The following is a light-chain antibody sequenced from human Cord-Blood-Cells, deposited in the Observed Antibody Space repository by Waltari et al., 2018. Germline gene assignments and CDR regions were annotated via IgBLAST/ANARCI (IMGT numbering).Light chain of an antibody. Sequence: DIQMTQSPSSLSASVGDRVTITCRASQSISSHLNWYQQKPGKAPKPLIYAASSLQSGVPSRFRGSGSGTDFTLTISRLQPEDFATYYCQQSYSTPWTFGQGTKVEIK. CDR2: AAS. CDR1: QSISSH. V-gene: IGKV1-39*01. J-gene: IGKJ1*01. CDR3: QQSYSTPWT.